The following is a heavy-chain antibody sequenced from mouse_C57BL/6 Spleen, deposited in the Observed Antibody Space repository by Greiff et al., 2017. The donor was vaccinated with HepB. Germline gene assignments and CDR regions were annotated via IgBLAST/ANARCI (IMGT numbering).Heavy chain of an antibody. V-gene: IGHV1-80*01. D-gene: IGHD1-1*01. CDR3: ARKITTVVARGDFDY. CDR1: GYAFSSYW. CDR2: IYPGDGDT. Sequence: VQLQQSGAELVKPGASVKISCKASGYAFSSYWMNWVKQRPGKGLEWIGQIYPGDGDTNYNGKFKGKATLTADKSSSTAYMQLSSLTSEDSAVYFWARKITTVVARGDFDYWGQGTTLTVSS. J-gene: IGHJ2*01.